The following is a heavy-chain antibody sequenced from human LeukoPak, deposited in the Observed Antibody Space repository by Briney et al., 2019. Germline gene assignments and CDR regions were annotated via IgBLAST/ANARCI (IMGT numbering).Heavy chain of an antibody. CDR3: ASPYDSSGYYYDY. V-gene: IGHV4-39*01. CDR2: IYYSGST. Sequence: SETLSLTCTVSGGSISSSSYYWGWIRQPPGKGLEWIGSIYYSGSTYYNPSLKSRVTISVDTSKNQFSLKLSSVTAADTAVYYCASPYDSSGYYYDYWGQGTLVTVSS. CDR1: GGSISSSSYY. J-gene: IGHJ4*02. D-gene: IGHD3-22*01.